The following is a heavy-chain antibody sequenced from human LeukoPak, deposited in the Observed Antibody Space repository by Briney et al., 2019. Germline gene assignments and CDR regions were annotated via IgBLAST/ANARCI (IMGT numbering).Heavy chain of an antibody. CDR3: AREGEIGYDLSDY. D-gene: IGHD5-12*01. CDR2: ISAYNGNT. J-gene: IGHJ4*02. Sequence: ASVKVSCEASGYTFTSYGISWVRQAPGQGLEWTGLISAYNGNTNYAQKLQGRVTITTDTFTSTAYMELSSLRSEDTAMYYCAREGEIGYDLSDYWGQGTLVTVSS. CDR1: GYTFTSYG. V-gene: IGHV1-18*01.